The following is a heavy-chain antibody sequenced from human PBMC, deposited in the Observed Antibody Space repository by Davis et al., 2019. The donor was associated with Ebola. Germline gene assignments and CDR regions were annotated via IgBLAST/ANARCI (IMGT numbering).Heavy chain of an antibody. CDR1: GGSISSSSYY. CDR2: IYYSGST. CDR3: ARLEQWLVPWYFDL. D-gene: IGHD6-19*01. V-gene: IGHV4-39*01. J-gene: IGHJ2*01. Sequence: MPSETLSLTCTVSGGSISSSSYYWGWIRQPPGKGLEWIGSIYYSGSTYYNPSLKSRVTISVDTSKNQFSLKLCSVTAADTAVYYCARLEQWLVPWYFDLWGRGTLVTVSS.